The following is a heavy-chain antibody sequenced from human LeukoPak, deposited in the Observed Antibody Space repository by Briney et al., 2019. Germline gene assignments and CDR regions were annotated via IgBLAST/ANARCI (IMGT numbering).Heavy chain of an antibody. D-gene: IGHD3-3*01. CDR2: IIPIFGTA. CDR1: GGTFSSYA. CDR3: ARTNAYYDFWSGYYY. Sequence: SVKVSCRTPGGTFSSYAISWVRQAPGQGLEWMGGIIPIFGTANYAQKFQGTVTITADESNSTALMLLSGLSSEDTAVYYCARTNAYYDFWSGYYYWGQGTLVTVSS. V-gene: IGHV1-69*13. J-gene: IGHJ4*02.